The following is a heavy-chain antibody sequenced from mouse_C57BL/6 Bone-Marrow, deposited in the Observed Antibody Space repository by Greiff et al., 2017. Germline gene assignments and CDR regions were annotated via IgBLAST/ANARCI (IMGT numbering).Heavy chain of an antibody. J-gene: IGHJ2*01. CDR1: GYTFTSYG. CDR3: ARVRVYYYGSSQDY. Sequence: VQRVESGAELARPGASVKLSCKASGYTFTSYGISWVKQRTGQGLEWIGEIYPRSGNTYYNEKFKGKATLTADKSSSTAYMELRSLTSEDSAVYFCARVRVYYYGSSQDYWGQGTTLTVSS. V-gene: IGHV1-81*01. CDR2: IYPRSGNT. D-gene: IGHD1-1*01.